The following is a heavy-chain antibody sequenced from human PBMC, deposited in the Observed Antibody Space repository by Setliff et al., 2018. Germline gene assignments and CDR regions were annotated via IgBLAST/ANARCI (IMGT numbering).Heavy chain of an antibody. J-gene: IGHJ6*02. D-gene: IGHD5-18*01. V-gene: IGHV4-61*08. CDR2: IYHNGNT. CDR1: GVSITNSDYY. CDR3: VRDRTAYSYGLDV. Sequence: SETLSLTCTVSGVSITNSDYYWGWIRQPPGKGLEWIGYIYHNGNTNFNPSLKTRVTMSVDTSKNQFALNLRSVTAADTAVYYCVRDRTAYSYGLDVWGQGTTVTSP.